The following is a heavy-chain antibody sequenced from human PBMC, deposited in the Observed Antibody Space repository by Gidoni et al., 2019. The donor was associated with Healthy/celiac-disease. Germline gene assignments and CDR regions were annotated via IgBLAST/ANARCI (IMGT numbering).Heavy chain of an antibody. CDR1: GYTFTSYA. D-gene: IGHD6-13*01. J-gene: IGHJ4*02. CDR2: INAGNGNT. V-gene: IGHV1-3*01. Sequence: QVQLVQSGAEVKKPGASVKVSCKASGYTFTSYAMHWVRQAPGQRLEWMGWINAGNGNTKYSQKFQGRVTITRDTSASTAYMELSSLRSEDTAVYYCARGKVTAAGMEYDYWGQGTLVTVSS. CDR3: ARGKVTAAGMEYDY.